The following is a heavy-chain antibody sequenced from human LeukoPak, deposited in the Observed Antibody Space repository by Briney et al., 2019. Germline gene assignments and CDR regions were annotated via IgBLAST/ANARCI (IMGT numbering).Heavy chain of an antibody. CDR3: ARRPNYDILTGYSASGAFDI. D-gene: IGHD3-9*01. J-gene: IGHJ3*02. Sequence: SETLSLTCAVYGGSFSGYYWSWIRQPPGKGLEWIGEINHSGSTNYNPSLKSRVTISVDTSKNQFSLKLSSVTAADTAVYYCARRPNYDILTGYSASGAFDIWGQGTMVTVSS. CDR2: INHSGST. CDR1: GGSFSGYY. V-gene: IGHV4-34*01.